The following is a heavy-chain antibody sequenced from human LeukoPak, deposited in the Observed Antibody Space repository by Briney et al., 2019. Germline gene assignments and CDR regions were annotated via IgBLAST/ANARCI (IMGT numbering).Heavy chain of an antibody. CDR1: GYNFITHD. CDR2: MNPKSGNT. D-gene: IGHD1-26*01. CDR3: ASYSGSSTRGVDP. J-gene: IGHJ5*02. V-gene: IGHV1-8*01. Sequence: ASVKVSCKASGYNFITHDINWVRQATGQGLEWMGWMNPKSGNTSYAHKFQGRVTMTRDTSTSTAYMELSSLTLEDTAVYYCASYSGSSTRGVDPWGQGTLVTVSS.